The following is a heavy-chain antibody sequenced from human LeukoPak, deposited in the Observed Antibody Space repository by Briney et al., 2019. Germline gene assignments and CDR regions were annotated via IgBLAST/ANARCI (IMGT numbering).Heavy chain of an antibody. CDR3: ATDRGILESDY. CDR1: GFTFSSYG. Sequence: GGSLRLSCSASGFTFSSYGMHWVRQAPGKGLEYVSAISSNGGSTYYANSVKGRFTISRDNSKNTLYLQMGSLRAEDMAVYYCATDRGILESDYWGQGTLVTVSS. J-gene: IGHJ4*02. D-gene: IGHD3-3*01. V-gene: IGHV3-64*01. CDR2: ISSNGGST.